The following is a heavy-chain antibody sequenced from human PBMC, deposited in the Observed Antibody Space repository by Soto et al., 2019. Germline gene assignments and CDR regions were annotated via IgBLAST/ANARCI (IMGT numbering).Heavy chain of an antibody. Sequence: GGSLRLSCAASGFTFSTYWMHWVRQAPGKGLVWISRINSDGSSTKYADSVKGRFTISRDNAKDTLYLQMNSLRAEDTAVYYCTRGSGYSSGNFAYWGQGALVTVSS. CDR1: GFTFSTYW. CDR2: INSDGSST. CDR3: TRGSGYSSGNFAY. J-gene: IGHJ4*02. V-gene: IGHV3-74*03. D-gene: IGHD6-19*01.